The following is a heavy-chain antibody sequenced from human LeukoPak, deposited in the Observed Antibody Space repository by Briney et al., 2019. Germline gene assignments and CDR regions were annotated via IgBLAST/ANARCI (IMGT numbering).Heavy chain of an antibody. D-gene: IGHD4-11*01. CDR3: ASYSNYVAGD. CDR2: IIPIFGTA. CDR1: GGTFSSYA. V-gene: IGHV1-69*05. Sequence: VASVKVSCKASGGTFSSYAISWVRQAPGQGLEWMGRIIPIFGTANYAQKFQGRVTITTDESTSTAYMELSSLRSEDTAVYYCASYSNYVAGDWGQGTLVTVSS. J-gene: IGHJ4*02.